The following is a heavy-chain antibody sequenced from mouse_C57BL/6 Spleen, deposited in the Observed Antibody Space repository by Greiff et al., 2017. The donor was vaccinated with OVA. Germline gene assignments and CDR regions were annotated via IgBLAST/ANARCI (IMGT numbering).Heavy chain of an antibody. CDR2: IHPNSGST. D-gene: IGHD1-1*01. J-gene: IGHJ4*01. V-gene: IGHV1-64*01. CDR1: GYTFTSYW. CDR3: ARDLYGSSPYYAMDD. Sequence: QVQLQQPGAELVKPGASVKLSCKASGYTFTSYWMHWVKQRPGQGLEWIGMIHPNSGSTNYNEKFKSKATLTVDKSSSTAYMQLSSLTSEDSAVYYCARDLYGSSPYYAMDDWGQGTSVTVSS.